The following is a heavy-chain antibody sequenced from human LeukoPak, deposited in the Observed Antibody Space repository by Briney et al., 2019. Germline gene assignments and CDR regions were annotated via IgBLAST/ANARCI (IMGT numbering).Heavy chain of an antibody. D-gene: IGHD2-2*01. CDR1: GGTFISYA. J-gene: IGHJ3*02. V-gene: IGHV1-69*13. CDR2: IIPIFGTA. Sequence: GASVKVSCKASGGTFISYAISWVRQAPGQGLEWMGGIIPIFGTANYAQKFQGRVTITADESTSTAYMELSSLRSEDTAVYYCARAGRGYCSSTSCYDAFDIWGQGTMVTVSS. CDR3: ARAGRGYCSSTSCYDAFDI.